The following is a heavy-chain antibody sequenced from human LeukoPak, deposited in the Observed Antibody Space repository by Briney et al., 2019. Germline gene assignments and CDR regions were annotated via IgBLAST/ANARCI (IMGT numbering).Heavy chain of an antibody. J-gene: IGHJ4*02. CDR2: ISYDGSNK. CDR3: AKDRITMVRGVNGWGYYFDY. Sequence: GRSLRLSCAASGFTFSSYGMHWVRQAPGKGLEWVAVISYDGSNKYYADSVKGRFTISRDNSKNTLYLQMNSLRAEDTAVYYCAKDRITMVRGVNGWGYYFDYWGQGTLVTVSS. CDR1: GFTFSSYG. V-gene: IGHV3-30*18. D-gene: IGHD3-10*01.